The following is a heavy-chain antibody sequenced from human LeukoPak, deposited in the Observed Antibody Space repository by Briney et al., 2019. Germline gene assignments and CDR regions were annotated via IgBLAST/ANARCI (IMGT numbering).Heavy chain of an antibody. CDR2: INHSGST. Sequence: SETLSLTCAVYGGSFSGYYWSWIRQPPGKGLEWIGEINHSGSTNYDPSLKSRVTISVDTSKNQFSLKLSSVTAADTALYYCARISGYSSGWHRTYYYYYMDVWGKGTTVTISS. V-gene: IGHV4-34*01. D-gene: IGHD6-19*01. CDR3: ARISGYSSGWHRTYYYYYMDV. CDR1: GGSFSGYY. J-gene: IGHJ6*03.